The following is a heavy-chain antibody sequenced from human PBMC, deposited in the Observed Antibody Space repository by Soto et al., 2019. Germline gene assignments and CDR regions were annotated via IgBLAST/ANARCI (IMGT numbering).Heavy chain of an antibody. CDR1: GFTFSRFD. CDR2: IGSAGDT. CDR3: ARGDEGLFDYGMDV. D-gene: IGHD2-21*02. J-gene: IGHJ6*02. Sequence: GGSLRLSCAASGFTFSRFDMHWVRQVAGKGLEWVSTIGSAGDTYFSDSVRGRFTISRGNGKNSLYLQMNSLRAGDTAVYYCARGDEGLFDYGMDVWGQGTTVTVSS. V-gene: IGHV3-13*01.